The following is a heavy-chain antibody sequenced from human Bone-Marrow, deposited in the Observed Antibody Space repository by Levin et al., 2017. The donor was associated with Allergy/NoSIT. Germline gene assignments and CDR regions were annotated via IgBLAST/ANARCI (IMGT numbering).Heavy chain of an antibody. V-gene: IGHV3-33*01. D-gene: IGHD2-15*01. J-gene: IGHJ6*02. CDR1: GFSFSNYG. Sequence: GESLKISCVASGFSFSNYGIHWVRQAPGKGLEWVAVVWYDGKNQYYADSVKGRFTISRDNAKNTGYLEMNSLRAEDTALYYCARDSKSLIVGHYGMDVWGQGTTVTVSS. CDR3: ARDSKSLIVGHYGMDV. CDR2: VWYDGKNQ.